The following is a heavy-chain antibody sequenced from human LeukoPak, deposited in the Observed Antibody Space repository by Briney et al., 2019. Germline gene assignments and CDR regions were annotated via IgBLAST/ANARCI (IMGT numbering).Heavy chain of an antibody. CDR3: ARLIIAAAGTGFDP. D-gene: IGHD6-13*01. J-gene: IGHJ5*02. CDR2: IYYSGST. CDR1: GGSISSSSYY. Sequence: SETLSLTCTVSGGSISSSSYYWGWIRQPPGKGLEWIGSIYYSGSTYYNPSLKSRVTISVDTSKNQFSLKLSSVTAADTAVYYCARLIIAAAGTGFDPWGQGTLVTVSS. V-gene: IGHV4-39*01.